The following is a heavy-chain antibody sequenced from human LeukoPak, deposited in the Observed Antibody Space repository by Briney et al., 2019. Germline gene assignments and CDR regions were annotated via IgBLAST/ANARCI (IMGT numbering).Heavy chain of an antibody. J-gene: IGHJ5*02. CDR2: IYYSGST. D-gene: IGHD3-22*01. V-gene: IGHV4-39*01. CDR3: ARHAPYYYDSSGNWFDP. Sequence: SETLSLTCTVSGGSISSSSYYWGWIRQPPGKGLEWIGSIYYSGSTYYNPSLKSRVTISVDTSKNQFSLKLSSVTAADTAVYYCARHAPYYYDSSGNWFDPWGQGTLSPSPQ. CDR1: GGSISSSSYY.